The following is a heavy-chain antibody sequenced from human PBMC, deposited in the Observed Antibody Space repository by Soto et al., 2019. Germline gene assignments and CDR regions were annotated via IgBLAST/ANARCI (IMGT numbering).Heavy chain of an antibody. CDR3: ARGGDVLDY. CDR1: GFVFGGFG. CDR2: ASYDGTYK. J-gene: IGHJ4*02. V-gene: IGHV3-30*03. D-gene: IGHD3-16*01. Sequence: HVELVESGGGVVRPGKSLTVSCTGSGFVFGGFGMQWVRQTPGKGLEWLGMASYDGTYKYFADSVKGRFTISRDNGMNTVYLQMANQRLEDTALYYCARGGDVLDYWGRGTLVTVSS.